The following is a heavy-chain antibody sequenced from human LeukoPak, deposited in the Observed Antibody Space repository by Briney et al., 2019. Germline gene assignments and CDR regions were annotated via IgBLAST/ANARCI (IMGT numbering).Heavy chain of an antibody. CDR1: GGSMSHYY. CDR3: ARHPGIQLWIDY. CDR2: IYDNSGNSPT. Sequence: SETLSLTCSVSGGSMSHYYWSWIRQPPGKGLEWIGYIYDNSGNSPTNYNPSLKSRVTISLDASNNQFSLKLTSLTAADTVVYYCARHPGIQLWIDYWGQGTLVTVSS. J-gene: IGHJ4*02. D-gene: IGHD5-18*01. V-gene: IGHV4-59*08.